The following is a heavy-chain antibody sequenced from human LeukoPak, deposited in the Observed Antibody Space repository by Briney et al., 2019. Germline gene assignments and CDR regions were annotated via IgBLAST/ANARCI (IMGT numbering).Heavy chain of an antibody. Sequence: GGSLRLSCAASGFTFSSYAMSWVRQAPGKGLEWVSAIGSTGISTYYADSVKGRFTISRDNSKNTLYLQMNSLRAEDTAVYYCAKGGPFRLRSDFWSGYYSDYYYMDVWGKGTTVTVSS. J-gene: IGHJ6*03. D-gene: IGHD3-3*01. CDR3: AKGGPFRLRSDFWSGYYSDYYYMDV. V-gene: IGHV3-23*01. CDR1: GFTFSSYA. CDR2: IGSTGIST.